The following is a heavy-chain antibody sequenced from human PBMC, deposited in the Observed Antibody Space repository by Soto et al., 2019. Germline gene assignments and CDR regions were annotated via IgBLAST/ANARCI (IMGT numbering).Heavy chain of an antibody. D-gene: IGHD3-10*01. CDR1: GGTFNSYN. Sequence: QVQLMQSGPEVKKTGSSVKVSCTASGGTFNSYNLNWVRQAPGQPPEWVGRVNPIVGMSTSASKFQGRVTLTADKSTNRAYMDLTGLKSEDTAVYYCATSYGSGSTHFDSWGQGTLVTVAS. V-gene: IGHV1-69*02. J-gene: IGHJ4*02. CDR2: VNPIVGMS. CDR3: ATSYGSGSTHFDS.